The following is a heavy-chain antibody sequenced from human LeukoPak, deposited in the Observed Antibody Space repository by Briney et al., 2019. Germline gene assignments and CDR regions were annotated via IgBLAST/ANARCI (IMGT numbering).Heavy chain of an antibody. CDR2: ISAYNGNT. CDR1: GYTFTSYG. D-gene: IGHD6-19*01. CDR3: ARVYSSGWYTENWFDP. V-gene: IGHV1-18*01. J-gene: IGHJ5*02. Sequence: ASVKVSCKASGYTFTSYGISWVRQAPGQGLEWMGWISAYNGNTNYAQKFQGRVTITRDTSASTAYMELSSLRSEDTAVYYCARVYSSGWYTENWFDPWGQGTLVTVSS.